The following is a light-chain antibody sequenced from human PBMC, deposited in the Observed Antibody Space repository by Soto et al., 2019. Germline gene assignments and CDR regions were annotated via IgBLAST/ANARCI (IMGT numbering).Light chain of an antibody. J-gene: IGLJ1*01. CDR2: EVS. CDR1: SGDVGDNY. V-gene: IGLV2-8*01. CDR3: SSYAGSNIFV. Sequence: QSVLTQPPSASGSPGQSVTISCTGTSGDVGDNYVSWYQQHLGKAPKLIIYEVSQRPSGVPDRFSGSKSGNTASLTVSGLQAEYEAAYYCSSYAGSNIFVFGSGTKVTDL.